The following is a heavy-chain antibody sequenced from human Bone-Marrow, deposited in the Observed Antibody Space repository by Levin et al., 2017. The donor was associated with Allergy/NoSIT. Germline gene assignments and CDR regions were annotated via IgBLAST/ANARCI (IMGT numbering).Heavy chain of an antibody. V-gene: IGHV6-1*01. CDR3: ARDSWNSSSPSFDY. J-gene: IGHJ4*02. Sequence: SQTLSLTCAISGDSVSSNSAAWNWIRQSPSRGLEWLGRTYYRSNWYTDYAVSVKSRITISPDTSKNQFSLQLNSVTPEDTAVYYCARDSWNSSSPSFDYWGQGTLVTVSS. CDR2: TYYRSNWYT. D-gene: IGHD6-6*01. CDR1: GDSVSSNSAA.